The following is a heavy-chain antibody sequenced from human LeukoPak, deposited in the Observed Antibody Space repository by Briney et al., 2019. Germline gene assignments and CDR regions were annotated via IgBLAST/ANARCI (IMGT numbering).Heavy chain of an antibody. V-gene: IGHV3-64*01. CDR2: ISSNGGST. CDR1: GFRFSRYA. D-gene: IGHD3-9*01. Sequence: GGSLRLSCAASGFRFSRYAMHWVRQAPGKGLENVSVISSNGGSTYYANSVKGRFTISRDNSKNTLYLQMGSLRAEDMAVYYCAREQAVGALYDILTLYGLDVWGQGTTVTVSS. J-gene: IGHJ6*02. CDR3: AREQAVGALYDILTLYGLDV.